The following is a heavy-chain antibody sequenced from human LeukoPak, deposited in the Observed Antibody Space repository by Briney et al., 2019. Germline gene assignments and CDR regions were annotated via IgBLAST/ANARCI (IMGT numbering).Heavy chain of an antibody. CDR2: INPSGGST. J-gene: IGHJ4*02. CDR3: ARDRRHYYDSSGYWLNFDY. D-gene: IGHD3-22*01. CDR1: GYTFANYY. Sequence: ASVKVSCKASGYTFANYYMHWVRHAPGQGLEWVGVINPSGGSTSYAQKFQGRVTMTRDMSTSTVYMELSSLRSEDTAVYCCARDRRHYYDSSGYWLNFDYRGQGTLVTVSS. V-gene: IGHV1-46*01.